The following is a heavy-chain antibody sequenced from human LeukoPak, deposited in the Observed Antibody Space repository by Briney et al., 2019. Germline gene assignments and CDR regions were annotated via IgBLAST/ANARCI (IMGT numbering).Heavy chain of an antibody. J-gene: IGHJ4*02. D-gene: IGHD2/OR15-2a*01. CDR2: IRYDGSNK. V-gene: IGHV3-30*02. CDR3: AKDDSALWDLYY. CDR1: GFTFSSYG. Sequence: GRSLRLSCAASGFTFSSYGMHWVRQAPGKGLEWVAFIRYDGSNKYYADSVKGRFTISRDNSKNTLYLQMNSLRAEDTAVYYCAKDDSALWDLYYWGQGTLVTVSS.